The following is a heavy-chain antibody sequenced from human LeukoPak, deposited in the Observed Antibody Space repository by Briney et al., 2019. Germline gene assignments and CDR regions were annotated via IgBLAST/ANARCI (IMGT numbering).Heavy chain of an antibody. CDR2: INPNSGGT. J-gene: IGHJ6*02. D-gene: IGHD3-10*01. Sequence: ASVKVSCKASGYTFTGYYMHWVRQAPGQGLEWMGWINPNSGGTNYAQKVQGRVTMNRDTSISTAYMELSRLRSEDTAVYYCAREGGSYYYGMDVWGQGTKVTVSS. CDR3: AREGGSYYYGMDV. V-gene: IGHV1-2*02. CDR1: GYTFTGYY.